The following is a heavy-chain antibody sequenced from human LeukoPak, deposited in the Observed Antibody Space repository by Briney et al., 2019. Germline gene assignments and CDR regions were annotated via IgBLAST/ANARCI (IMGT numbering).Heavy chain of an antibody. J-gene: IGHJ4*02. Sequence: GGSLTLSCAASGFNFNALSMIWVRQAPGKGLECPSYITGSSSTICYTDSVKGRFTISRDNAKNSVYLQMNSLRDEDTAVYFCARVRGSRWPIAYFDYWGQGTLVTVSS. CDR2: ITGSSSTI. CDR3: ARVRGSRWPIAYFDY. D-gene: IGHD6-13*01. CDR1: GFNFNALS. V-gene: IGHV3-48*02.